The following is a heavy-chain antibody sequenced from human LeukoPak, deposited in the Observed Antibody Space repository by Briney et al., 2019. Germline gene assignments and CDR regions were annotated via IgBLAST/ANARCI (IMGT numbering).Heavy chain of an antibody. D-gene: IGHD3-22*01. CDR3: AKSSRPYYYDSSGYYVDY. J-gene: IGHJ4*02. CDR1: GFTFSSYA. CDR2: ISGSGGST. V-gene: IGHV3-23*01. Sequence: GGSLRLSCAASGFTFSSYAMSGVRQAPGKGLEWVSAISGSGGSTYYADSVKGRFTISRDNSKNTLYLQMNSLRAEDTAVYYCAKSSRPYYYDSSGYYVDYWGQGTLVTVSS.